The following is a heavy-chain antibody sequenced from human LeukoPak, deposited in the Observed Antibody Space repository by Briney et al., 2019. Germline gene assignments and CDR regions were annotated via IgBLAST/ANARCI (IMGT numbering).Heavy chain of an antibody. CDR1: GYSMSSGYY. J-gene: IGHJ4*02. V-gene: IGHV4-4*07. Sequence: SETLSLTCTVSGYSMSSGYYWGWIRQPAGKRLEWIGRIYTSGSTNYNHSLKSRVTMSVDTSKNQFSLKLSSVTAADTAVYYCAREEIVATHGDYWGQGTLVTVSS. D-gene: IGHD5-12*01. CDR2: IYTSGST. CDR3: AREEIVATHGDY.